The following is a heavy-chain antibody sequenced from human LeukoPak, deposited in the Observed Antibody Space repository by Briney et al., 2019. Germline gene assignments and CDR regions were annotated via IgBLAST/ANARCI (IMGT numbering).Heavy chain of an antibody. CDR3: ATMAGTTWAFDI. D-gene: IGHD1-14*01. V-gene: IGHV1-24*01. CDR2: FDPEDGET. CDR1: GYTLTELS. Sequence: ASVKVSCKVSGYTLTELSTHWVRQAPGKGLEWMGGFDPEDGETIYAQKFQGRVTMTEDTSTDTAYMELSSLRSEDTAVYYCATMAGTTWAFDIWGQGTMVTVSS. J-gene: IGHJ3*02.